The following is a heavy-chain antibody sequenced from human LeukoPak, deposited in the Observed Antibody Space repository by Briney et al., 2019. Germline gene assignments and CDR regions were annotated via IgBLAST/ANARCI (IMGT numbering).Heavy chain of an antibody. CDR3: ASATSYYYGSSGYHYDS. CDR1: GGSISSGDYY. CDR2: IYYSGST. D-gene: IGHD3-22*01. V-gene: IGHV4-30-4*01. Sequence: SETLSLTCTVSGGSISSGDYYWDWIRQPPGKGLEWIGYIYYSGSTYYNPSLKSRVTISVDTSKNQFSLKLSSVTAADTAVYYCASATSYYYGSSGYHYDSWGQGTLVTVSS. J-gene: IGHJ4*02.